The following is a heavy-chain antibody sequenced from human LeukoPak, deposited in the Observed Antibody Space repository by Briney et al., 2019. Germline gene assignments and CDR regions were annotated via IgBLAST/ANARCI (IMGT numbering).Heavy chain of an antibody. CDR1: GFILSRYW. Sequence: GGSLRFSCAASGFILSRYWRYWVRQAPGKGLIFVSRISGDGSSISYADSVKGRFTISRDNAKNTLYLQMNNLRAEDTAVYYCVRDGPQSSGPRGDYWGQGILVTVSS. D-gene: IGHD3-22*01. J-gene: IGHJ4*02. CDR3: VRDGPQSSGPRGDY. V-gene: IGHV3-74*01. CDR2: ISGDGSSI.